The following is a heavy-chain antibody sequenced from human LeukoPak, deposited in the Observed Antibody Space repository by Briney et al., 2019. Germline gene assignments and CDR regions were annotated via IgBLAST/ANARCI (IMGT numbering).Heavy chain of an antibody. Sequence: PGGSLRLSCAVSGFTFSTSPMAWVRQAPGKGLEWVSSIHAGGADPFCADSVQGRCTISRDNSKDTLFLQLHSLRVEDTAVYYCAKDGLLWFGELTYFDYWGQGTLVTVSS. CDR1: GFTFSTSP. CDR3: AKDGLLWFGELTYFDY. J-gene: IGHJ4*02. CDR2: IHAGGADP. D-gene: IGHD3-10*01. V-gene: IGHV3-23*01.